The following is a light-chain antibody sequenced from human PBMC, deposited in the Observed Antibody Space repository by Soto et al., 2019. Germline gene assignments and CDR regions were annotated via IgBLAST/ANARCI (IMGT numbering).Light chain of an antibody. Sequence: QSVLTQPAPVSGSPGQSITISCAGTRDDIGAYDYVSWYQQHPGNAPKLLVYEVTNRPSGVSDRFSGSKSGNTASLTISGLQAEDEADYYCNSYTNSSAVVFGGGTK. V-gene: IGLV2-14*01. CDR1: RDDIGAYDY. CDR3: NSYTNSSAVV. CDR2: EVT. J-gene: IGLJ2*01.